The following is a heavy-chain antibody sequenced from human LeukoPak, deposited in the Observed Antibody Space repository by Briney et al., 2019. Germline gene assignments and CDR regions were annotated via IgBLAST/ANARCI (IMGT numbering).Heavy chain of an antibody. CDR1: GGSISSYY. J-gene: IGHJ3*02. D-gene: IGHD6-13*01. CDR2: IQYSGNA. Sequence: PSETLSLTCTVSGGSISSYYWSWIRQPPGKRLEWIGYIQYSGNANYNASLKSRVIMSVDTSKNQFSLKPTSVTAADTAVYYCARQVRGSSWPQQAFDIWGQGTMVTVSS. CDR3: ARQVRGSSWPQQAFDI. V-gene: IGHV4-59*01.